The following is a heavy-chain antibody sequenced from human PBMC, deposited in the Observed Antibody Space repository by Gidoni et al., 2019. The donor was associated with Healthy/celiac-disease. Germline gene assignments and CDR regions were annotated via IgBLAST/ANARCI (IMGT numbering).Heavy chain of an antibody. V-gene: IGHV3-15*01. CDR1: GFTFSNAW. CDR2: IKSKTDGGTT. J-gene: IGHJ6*02. D-gene: IGHD3-3*01. Sequence: EVQLVESGGGLVKPGGSLRLSCAASGFTFSNAWLSWVRQAPGKGLEWVGRIKSKTDGGTTDYAAPVKGRFTISRDDSKNTLYLQMNSLKTEDTAVYYCTTAPYDFWSGYYAGHYGMDVWGQGTTVTVSS. CDR3: TTAPYDFWSGYYAGHYGMDV.